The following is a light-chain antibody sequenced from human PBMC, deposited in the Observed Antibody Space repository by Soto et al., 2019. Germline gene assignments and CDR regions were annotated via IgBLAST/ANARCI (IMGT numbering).Light chain of an antibody. CDR2: KAS. V-gene: IGKV1-5*03. Sequence: DIQMTQSPSTLSASVGDRVTITCRASQSISSWLDWYQQKPGKAPKLLIYKASSLESGVPSRFSGSGSGTECTLTISSLQPDDFATYYCQQYNSYWTFGQGTKVEIK. CDR3: QQYNSYWT. J-gene: IGKJ1*01. CDR1: QSISSW.